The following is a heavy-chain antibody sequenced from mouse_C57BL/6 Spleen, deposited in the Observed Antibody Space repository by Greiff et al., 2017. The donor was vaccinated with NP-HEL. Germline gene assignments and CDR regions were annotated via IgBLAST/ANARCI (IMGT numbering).Heavy chain of an antibody. D-gene: IGHD2-5*01. CDR1: GYTFTSYW. CDR2: IYPGSGST. V-gene: IGHV1-55*01. CDR3: ARSGSNYVAWFAY. Sequence: QVQLKQSGAELVKPGASVKMSCKASGYTFTSYWITWVKQRPGQGLEWIGDIYPGSGSTNYNEKFKSKATLTVDTSSSTAYMQLRSLTSEDSAVYYCARSGSNYVAWFAYWGQGTLVTVSA. J-gene: IGHJ3*01.